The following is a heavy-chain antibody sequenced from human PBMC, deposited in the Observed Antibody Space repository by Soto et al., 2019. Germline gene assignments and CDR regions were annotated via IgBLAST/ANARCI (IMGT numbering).Heavy chain of an antibody. CDR1: GFTFSSCW. V-gene: IGHV3-7*02. D-gene: IGHD5-12*01. Sequence: PGGSLRLSCAASGFTFSSCWMTWVRQAPGKGLEWVAHIKPDGSEIAYVDSVKGRFTISRDNAKNSLYLDMNSLRAEDTAVYYCAKNPVGSGYDPNWFDPWGRGPLVTVSS. CDR3: AKNPVGSGYDPNWFDP. CDR2: IKPDGSEI. J-gene: IGHJ5*02.